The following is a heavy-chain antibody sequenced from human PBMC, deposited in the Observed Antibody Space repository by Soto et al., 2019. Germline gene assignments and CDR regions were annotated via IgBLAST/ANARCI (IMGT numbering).Heavy chain of an antibody. CDR2: IYHSGST. Sequence: QLQLQESGSGLVKPSQTLSLTCAVSGGSISSGGYSWSWIRQPPGKGLEWIGYIYHSGSTYYNPSLKSRVTLSVARSTNQFSLKLSSVTAADTAVYYCAAGGGLPRYYWGQGTLVTVSS. CDR3: AAGGGLPRYY. CDR1: GGSISSGGYS. D-gene: IGHD5-12*01. V-gene: IGHV4-30-2*01. J-gene: IGHJ4*02.